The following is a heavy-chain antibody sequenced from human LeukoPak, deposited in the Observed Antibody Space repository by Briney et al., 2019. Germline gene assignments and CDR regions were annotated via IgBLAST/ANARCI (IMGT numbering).Heavy chain of an antibody. CDR1: GYTFTSYG. V-gene: IGHV1-18*01. CDR2: ISAYNGNT. CDR3: ARGQERYCSSTSCYGFDH. J-gene: IGHJ4*02. Sequence: ASVKVSCKASGYTFTSYGISWLRQAPGQGLEWMGWISAYNGNTNYAQKLQGRVTMTTDTSTSTAYMELRSLRSDDTAVYYCARGQERYCSSTSCYGFDHWGQGTLVTVSS. D-gene: IGHD2-2*01.